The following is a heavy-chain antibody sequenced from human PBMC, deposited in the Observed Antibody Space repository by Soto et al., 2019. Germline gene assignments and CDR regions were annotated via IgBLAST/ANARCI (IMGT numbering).Heavy chain of an antibody. V-gene: IGHV4-34*01. Sequence: SETLSLTCAVYGGSFSGYYWSWIRQPPGKGLEWIGEINHSGSTNYNPSLKSRVTISVDTSKNQFSLKLSSVTAADTAVYYCASRIAALYAFDIWGQGTMVTVSS. CDR2: INHSGST. D-gene: IGHD6-13*01. CDR1: GGSFSGYY. CDR3: ASRIAALYAFDI. J-gene: IGHJ3*02.